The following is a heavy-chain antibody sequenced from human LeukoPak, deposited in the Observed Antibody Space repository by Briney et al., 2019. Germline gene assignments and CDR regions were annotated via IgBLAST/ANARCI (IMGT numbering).Heavy chain of an antibody. CDR3: ARDQERSSTGPAEYAFDI. CDR1: GGSISSYY. CDR2: IYYSGST. V-gene: IGHV4-59*01. J-gene: IGHJ3*02. Sequence: SETLSLTCTVSGGSISSYYWSWIRQPPGKGLKWIGYIYYSGSTNYNPSLKSRVTISVDTSKNQFSLKLSSVTAADTAVYYCARDQERSSTGPAEYAFDIWGQGTMVTVSS.